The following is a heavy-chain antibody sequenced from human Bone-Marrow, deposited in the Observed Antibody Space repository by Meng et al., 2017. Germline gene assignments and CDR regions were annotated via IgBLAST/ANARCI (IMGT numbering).Heavy chain of an antibody. CDR3: ERDLLNGNYHNDY. V-gene: IGHV4-4*07. J-gene: IGHJ4*02. D-gene: IGHD1-7*01. CDR1: GGSISSYY. Sequence: GSLRLSCTVSGGSISSYYWSWIRQPAGKGLEWIGRIYTSGSTNYNPSLKSRVTMSVDTSKNQFSLKLSSVTAADTAVYYCERDLLNGNYHNDYWGQGTLVTFSS. CDR2: IYTSGST.